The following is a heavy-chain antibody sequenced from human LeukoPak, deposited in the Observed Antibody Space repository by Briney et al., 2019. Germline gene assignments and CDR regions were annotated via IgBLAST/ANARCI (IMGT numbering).Heavy chain of an antibody. Sequence: GRSLRLSCAASGFTFSSYWMSWVRQAPGKGLEWVANIKQDGNEKYYVDSVKGRFTISRDNAKNSLYLQMNSLRAEDTAVYYCARGGLRAQNSYYWYFDLWGRGTLVTVSS. V-gene: IGHV3-7*01. CDR3: ARGGLRAQNSYYWYFDL. CDR2: IKQDGNEK. J-gene: IGHJ2*01. CDR1: GFTFSSYW. D-gene: IGHD5-18*01.